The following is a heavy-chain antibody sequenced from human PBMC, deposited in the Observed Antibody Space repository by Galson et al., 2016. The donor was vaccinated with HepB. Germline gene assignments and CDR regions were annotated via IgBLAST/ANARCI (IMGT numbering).Heavy chain of an antibody. J-gene: IGHJ4*02. CDR1: GYTFTXXX. D-gene: IGHD3-10*01. V-gene: IGHV1-18*01. Sequence: SVKVSCKASGYTFTXXXFSXXXQVXXXGLXXLGXXXAYXXXTXXXQRSQGRVTMXXDASTNTAXMDLAGLTSDDTAVXYCAREGAVGYYPDYWGPGTLVTXSS. CDR2: XXAYXXXT. CDR3: AREGAVGYYPDY.